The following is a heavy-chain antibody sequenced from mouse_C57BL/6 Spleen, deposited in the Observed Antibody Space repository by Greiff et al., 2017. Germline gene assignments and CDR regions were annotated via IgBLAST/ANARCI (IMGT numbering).Heavy chain of an antibody. V-gene: IGHV1-81*01. CDR2: IYPRSGNT. CDR1: GYTFTSYG. J-gene: IGHJ2*01. Sequence: VKLMESGAELARPGASVKLSCKASGYTFTSYGISWVKQRTGQGLEWIGEIYPRSGNTYYNEKFKGKATLTADKSSSTAYMALRSLTSEDSAVYFCARGDGNYFDYWGQGTTLTVSS. D-gene: IGHD2-1*01. CDR3: ARGDGNYFDY.